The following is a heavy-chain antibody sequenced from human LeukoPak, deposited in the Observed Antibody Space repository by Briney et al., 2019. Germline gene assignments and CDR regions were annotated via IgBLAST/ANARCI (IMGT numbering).Heavy chain of an antibody. CDR2: INPDTDDT. Sequence: GASVKVSCKTSGYTFIDSYIHWVRQAPGQGLEWMGWINPDTDDTVYAQKFQDRVKMTRDTSINTAYMELSRLRSDDTAVYYCARAVGYSSGWYSYWGQRTLVTVSS. J-gene: IGHJ4*02. V-gene: IGHV1-2*02. CDR3: ARAVGYSSGWYSY. D-gene: IGHD6-19*01. CDR1: GYTFIDSY.